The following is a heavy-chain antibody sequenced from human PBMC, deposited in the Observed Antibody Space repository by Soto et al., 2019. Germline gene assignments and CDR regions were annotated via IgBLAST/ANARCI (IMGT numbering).Heavy chain of an antibody. Sequence: ASVKVSCKVSGYTLTELSMHWVRQAPGKGLEWMGGFDPEDGETIYAQKFQGRVTMTEDTSTDTAYMELSSLRSEDTAVYYCATAIITAGWYPAPINWGQGTLVTVSS. CDR3: ATAIITAGWYPAPIN. J-gene: IGHJ4*02. D-gene: IGHD6-19*01. CDR2: FDPEDGET. CDR1: GYTLTELS. V-gene: IGHV1-24*01.